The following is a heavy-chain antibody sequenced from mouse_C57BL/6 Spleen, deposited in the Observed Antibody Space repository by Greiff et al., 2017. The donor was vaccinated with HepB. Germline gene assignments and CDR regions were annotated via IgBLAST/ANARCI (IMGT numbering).Heavy chain of an antibody. V-gene: IGHV1-61*01. J-gene: IGHJ1*03. CDR2: IYPSDSET. D-gene: IGHD1-1*01. Sequence: QVQLQQSGAELVRPGSSVKLSCKASGYTFTSYWMDWVKQRPGQGLEWIGNIYPSDSETHYNQKFKDKATLTVDKSSSTAYMQLSSLTSEDSAVYYCARGPYYYGSPYFDVWGTGTTVTVSS. CDR1: GYTFTSYW. CDR3: ARGPYYYGSPYFDV.